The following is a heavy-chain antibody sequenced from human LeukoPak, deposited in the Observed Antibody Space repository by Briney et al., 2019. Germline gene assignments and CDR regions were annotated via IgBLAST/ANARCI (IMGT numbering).Heavy chain of an antibody. Sequence: GASVKVSCTASGYTFTSYGISWVRQAPGQGLEWMGWISAYNGNTNYAQKLQGRATMTTDTSTSTAYMELRSLRSDDTAVYYCARGPDRRASYYYYGMDVWGQGTTVTVSS. CDR1: GYTFTSYG. CDR2: ISAYNGNT. V-gene: IGHV1-18*01. J-gene: IGHJ6*02. CDR3: ARGPDRRASYYYYGMDV.